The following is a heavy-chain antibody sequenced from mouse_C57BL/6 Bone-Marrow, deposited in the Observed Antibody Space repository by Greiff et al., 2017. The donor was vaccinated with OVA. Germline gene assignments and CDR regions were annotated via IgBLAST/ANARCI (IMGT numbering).Heavy chain of an antibody. CDR1: GFSLTSYG. CDR2: IWGVGST. V-gene: IGHV2-6*01. CDR3: ASGGN. J-gene: IGHJ3*01. Sequence: QVQPQPSSPVLLAPSHILSITCTVSGFSLTSYGVDWVRQSPGKGLEWLGVIWGVGSTNYNSALKSRLSISKDNSKSQVFLKMNSLQTDDTAMYYCASGGNWGQGTLVTVSA.